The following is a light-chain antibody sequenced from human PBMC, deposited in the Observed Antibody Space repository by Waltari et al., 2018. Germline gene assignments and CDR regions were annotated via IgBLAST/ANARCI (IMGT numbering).Light chain of an antibody. J-gene: IGLJ2*01. Sequence: QSALTQPASVSGSPGQSITFSCTGTSSDVGRYNLFSWYQHHPGKTPKLMIYEVNKRPPGVSNRFSGSKSGTTASLTISGLQAEDEADYYCCSYAGASSVVFVGGTKLTVL. CDR2: EVN. V-gene: IGLV2-23*02. CDR3: CSYAGASSVV. CDR1: SSDVGRYNL.